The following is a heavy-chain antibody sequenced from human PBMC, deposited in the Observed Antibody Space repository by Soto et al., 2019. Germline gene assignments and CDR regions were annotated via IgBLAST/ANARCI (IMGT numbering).Heavy chain of an antibody. D-gene: IGHD6-13*01. V-gene: IGHV1-18*01. CDR1: GYTFTSYG. CDR3: ARDWSAIAAAGTEGDY. CDR2: ISAYNGNT. Sequence: QVQLVQSGAEVKKPGASVKVSCKASGYTFTSYGISWVRQAPGQGLEWMGWISAYNGNTNYAQKCQCRVTMTTDTSTSTAYMELRSLRSDDTAVYYCARDWSAIAAAGTEGDYWGQGTLVTVSS. J-gene: IGHJ4*02.